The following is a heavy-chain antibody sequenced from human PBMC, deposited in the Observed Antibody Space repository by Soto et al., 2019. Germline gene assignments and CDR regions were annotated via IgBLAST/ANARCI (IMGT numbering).Heavy chain of an antibody. CDR2: MKGDGSKE. Sequence: VQLVESGGGLVQPGGSLRLSCLASGFTFSTSWMTWVRQAPGKGLEWVANMKGDGSKENYVDSVNGRFSISRDNAKNSLFLQMNSLRDEYTALYYCARELNYGVSHVYYDVFDTWGQGTMVTVSP. J-gene: IGHJ3*02. V-gene: IGHV3-7*01. CDR3: ARELNYGVSHVYYDVFDT. D-gene: IGHD4-17*01. CDR1: GFTFSTSW.